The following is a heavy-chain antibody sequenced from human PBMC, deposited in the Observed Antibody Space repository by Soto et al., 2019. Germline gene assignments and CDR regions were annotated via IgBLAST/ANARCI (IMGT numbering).Heavy chain of an antibody. CDR2: IYPHDSDT. CDR3: ARPTDYHYGMQV. CDR1: GYNFHTYW. J-gene: IGHJ6*02. Sequence: PGESLKISCKGSGYNFHTYWIAWVRQMPGKGLEWMGFIYPHDSDTRHSPSFRGQVTISADKSINTAYLQWTSLEASDTAIYFCARPTDYHYGMQVWGQGTTVTVSS. D-gene: IGHD4-17*01. V-gene: IGHV5-51*01.